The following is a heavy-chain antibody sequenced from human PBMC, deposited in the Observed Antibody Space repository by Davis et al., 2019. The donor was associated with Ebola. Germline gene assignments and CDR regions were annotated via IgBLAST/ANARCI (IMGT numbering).Heavy chain of an antibody. CDR2: ISCDGSNK. V-gene: IGHV3-30*14. Sequence: GGSLRLSCAASGFTFSSYAMHWVRQAPGKGLEWVAVISCDGSNKYYADSVKGRFTISRDNSKNTLYLQMNSLRAEDTAVYYCARGGGYSSSWGHFDYWGQGTLVTVSS. CDR3: ARGGGYSSSWGHFDY. J-gene: IGHJ4*02. CDR1: GFTFSSYA. D-gene: IGHD6-13*01.